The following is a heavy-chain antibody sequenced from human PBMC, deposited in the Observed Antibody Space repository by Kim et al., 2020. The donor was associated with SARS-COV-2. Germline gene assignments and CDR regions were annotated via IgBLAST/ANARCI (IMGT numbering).Heavy chain of an antibody. Sequence: SNPSLKSRVTISVDTSKNQVSLKLSSVTAADTAVYYCASGSGSTRGHFDYWGQGTLVTVSS. V-gene: IGHV4-31*02. D-gene: IGHD3-10*01. J-gene: IGHJ4*02. CDR3: ASGSGSTRGHFDY.